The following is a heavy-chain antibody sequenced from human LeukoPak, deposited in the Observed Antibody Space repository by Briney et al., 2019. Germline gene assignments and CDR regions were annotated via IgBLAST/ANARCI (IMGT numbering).Heavy chain of an antibody. CDR3: ARDNPVPGRGCYFDD. J-gene: IGHJ4*02. V-gene: IGHV3-53*01. Sequence: GGSLRLSCAASGFTVSSSYMSWVRQAPGKGLEWVSVINSGGSTYYSNYVKGRFTISRDNSKNTLYLQMHSLRAEDKAVYYCARDNPVPGRGCYFDDWGQGTLVTVSS. CDR1: GFTVSSSY. D-gene: IGHD6-19*01. CDR2: INSGGST.